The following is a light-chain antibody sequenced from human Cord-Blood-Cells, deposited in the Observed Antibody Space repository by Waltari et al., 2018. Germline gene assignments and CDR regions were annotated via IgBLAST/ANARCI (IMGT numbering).Light chain of an antibody. J-gene: IGKJ5*01. Sequence: EIVLTQSPGTLSLSPGERATLSCRASQSVSSSYLAWYQQRPGQAPRLLLYGASSRATCIPDRFSGSGSGTDFTLTISRQEPEDFAVYYCQQYGSSPITFGQGTRLEIK. CDR3: QQYGSSPIT. CDR2: GAS. CDR1: QSVSSSY. V-gene: IGKV3-20*01.